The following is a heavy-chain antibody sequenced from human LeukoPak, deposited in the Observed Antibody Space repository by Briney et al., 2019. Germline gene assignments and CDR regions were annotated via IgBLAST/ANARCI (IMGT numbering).Heavy chain of an antibody. V-gene: IGHV1-58*02. D-gene: IGHD3-3*01. CDR3: AAAPFLEWLFDFDY. CDR1: GFTFTSSA. Sequence: GASVKVSCKASGFTFTSSAMQWVRQARGQRLEWIGWIVVGSGNTNYAQKFQERVTITRDMSTSTAYMELSSLRSEDTAVYYCAAAPFLEWLFDFDYWGQGTLVTVSS. CDR2: IVVGSGNT. J-gene: IGHJ4*02.